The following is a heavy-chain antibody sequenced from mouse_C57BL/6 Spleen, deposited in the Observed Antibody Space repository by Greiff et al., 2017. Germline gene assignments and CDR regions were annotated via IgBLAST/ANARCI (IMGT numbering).Heavy chain of an antibody. Sequence: DVHLVESGPGLVKPSQSLSLTCSVTGYSITSGYYWNWIRQFPGNKLEWMGYISYDGSNNYNPSLKNRISITRDTSKNQFFLKLNSVTTEDTATYYCARGLGNTPYYAMDYGGQGTSVTVSS. CDR2: ISYDGSN. CDR1: GYSITSGYY. D-gene: IGHD4-1*01. V-gene: IGHV3-6*01. CDR3: ARGLGNTPYYAMDY. J-gene: IGHJ4*01.